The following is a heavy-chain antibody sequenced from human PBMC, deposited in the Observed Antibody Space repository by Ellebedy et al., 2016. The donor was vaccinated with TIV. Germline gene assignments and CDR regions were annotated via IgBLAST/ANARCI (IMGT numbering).Heavy chain of an antibody. CDR2: INGDGTTT. CDR3: ARRKREGDYDYFGFDH. Sequence: GESLKISCAASGFPFDSYVMNWVRQAPGKGLVWVSGINGDGTTTTYADSVKGRFTISRDNAKNTLYLQMNSLRVEDTAVYFCARRKREGDYDYFGFDHWGQGTLVTVSS. J-gene: IGHJ4*02. CDR1: GFPFDSYV. V-gene: IGHV3-74*03. D-gene: IGHD5-12*01.